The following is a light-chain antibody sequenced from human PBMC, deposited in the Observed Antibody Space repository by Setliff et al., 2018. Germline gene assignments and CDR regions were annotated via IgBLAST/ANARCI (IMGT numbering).Light chain of an antibody. Sequence: QSALTQPASVSGSPGQSIIISCTGTGTYNYVSWYQQHPGKAPQLIIYDVTNRPSGVSNRFSASKSGNTASLTISGLQPEDDADYYCSSYTSNSTYVFGTGTRAPS. CDR2: DVT. J-gene: IGLJ1*01. CDR3: SSYTSNSTYV. V-gene: IGLV2-14*03. CDR1: GTYNY.